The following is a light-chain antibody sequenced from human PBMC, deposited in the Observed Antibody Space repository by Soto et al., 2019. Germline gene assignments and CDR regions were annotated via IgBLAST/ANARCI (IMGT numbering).Light chain of an antibody. CDR3: QSYDSTLSARYV. V-gene: IGLV2-14*01. Sequence: QSVLTQPASVSGSPGQSITISCTGTSSDVGDYNYVSWYQQHPGKAPKLLIYEVSNRPSGVSNRFSGSKSGNTASLTISGLQAEDEADYYCQSYDSTLSARYVFGTGTKVTVL. CDR1: SSDVGDYNY. CDR2: EVS. J-gene: IGLJ1*01.